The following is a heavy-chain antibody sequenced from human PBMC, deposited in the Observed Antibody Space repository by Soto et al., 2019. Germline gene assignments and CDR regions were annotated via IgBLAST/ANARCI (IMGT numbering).Heavy chain of an antibody. CDR2: ISSTTNYI. V-gene: IGHV3-21*04. D-gene: IGHD4-4*01. Sequence: GGSLRLSCAASGFTFTRYSMNWVRQAPGKGLEWVSSISSTTNYIYYGDSMKGRFTISRDNAKNSLYLEMNSLRAEDTAVYYCAKDLDDYSSAIDFWGQGTLVTVSS. J-gene: IGHJ4*02. CDR3: AKDLDDYSSAIDF. CDR1: GFTFTRYS.